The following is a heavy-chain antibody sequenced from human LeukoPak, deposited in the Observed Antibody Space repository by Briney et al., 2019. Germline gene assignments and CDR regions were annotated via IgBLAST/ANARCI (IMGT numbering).Heavy chain of an antibody. Sequence: SETLSLTCAAYGGSFSGYYWSWIRQPPGKGLEWIGEINHSGSTNYNPSLKSRFTISVDTSKNQFSLKLSSVTAADTAVYYCARAGAIVVVPAAMLSYWFDPWGQGTLVTVSS. D-gene: IGHD2-2*01. J-gene: IGHJ5*02. CDR3: ARAGAIVVVPAAMLSYWFDP. CDR2: INHSGST. V-gene: IGHV4-34*01. CDR1: GGSFSGYY.